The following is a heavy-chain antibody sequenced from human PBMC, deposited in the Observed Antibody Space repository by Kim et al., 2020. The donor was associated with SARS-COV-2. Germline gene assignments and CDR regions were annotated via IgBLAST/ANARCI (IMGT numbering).Heavy chain of an antibody. J-gene: IGHJ5*02. V-gene: IGHV3-7*01. D-gene: IGHD1-26*01. CDR3: ASSKGYSGSRNWFDP. Sequence: DSVKGRFTISRDNAKNSLYLQMNSLRAEDTAVYYCASSKGYSGSRNWFDPWGQGTLVTVSS.